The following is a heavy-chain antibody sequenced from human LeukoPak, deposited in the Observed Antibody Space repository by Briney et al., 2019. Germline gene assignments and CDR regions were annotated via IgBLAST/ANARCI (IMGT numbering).Heavy chain of an antibody. V-gene: IGHV1-2*02. CDR3: ARVGPTKWELLLKDY. Sequence: ASVKVSCKASGYTFTGYYMHRVRQAPGQGLEWMGWINPNSGGTNYAQKFQGRVTMTRDTSISTAYMELSRLRSDDTAVYYCARVGPTKWELLLKDYWGQGTLVTVSS. D-gene: IGHD1-26*01. J-gene: IGHJ4*02. CDR2: INPNSGGT. CDR1: GYTFTGYY.